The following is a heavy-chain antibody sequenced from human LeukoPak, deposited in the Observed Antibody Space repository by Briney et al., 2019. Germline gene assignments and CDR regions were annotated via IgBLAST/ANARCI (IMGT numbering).Heavy chain of an antibody. J-gene: IGHJ4*02. CDR3: AKRSIVVPYYFDY. Sequence: GGSLRLSCATSGFNFSSYAITWVRQAPGKGLDWVSLISGTGGSTYYADSVKGRFTISRDNSKDTLYLQMNSLRAEDTAVYYCAKRSIVVPYYFDYCGQGTLVTVSS. D-gene: IGHD2-21*01. CDR1: GFNFSSYA. CDR2: ISGTGGST. V-gene: IGHV3-23*01.